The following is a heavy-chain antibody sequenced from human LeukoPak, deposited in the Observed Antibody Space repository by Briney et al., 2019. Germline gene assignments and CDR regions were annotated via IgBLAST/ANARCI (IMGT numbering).Heavy chain of an antibody. CDR2: ISGSGGST. V-gene: IGHV3-23*01. D-gene: IGHD3-10*01. J-gene: IGHJ4*02. Sequence: PGGSLRLSCAASRFPFSSYAMSWVRQAPGKGLEWVSAISGSGGSTYYADSVKGRFTISRDNSKNTLYLQMNSLRAEDTAVYYCAKGSGLLWFGELLPFDYWGQGTLVTVSS. CDR3: AKGSGLLWFGELLPFDY. CDR1: RFPFSSYA.